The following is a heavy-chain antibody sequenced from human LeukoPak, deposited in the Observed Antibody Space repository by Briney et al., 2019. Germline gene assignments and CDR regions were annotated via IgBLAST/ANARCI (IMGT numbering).Heavy chain of an antibody. D-gene: IGHD6-19*01. V-gene: IGHV1-24*01. J-gene: IGHJ4*02. CDR1: GYTLTELS. CDR3: ATAPKYSSGWFYFDY. Sequence: ASVKVSCKVSGYTLTELSMRWVRQAPGKGLEWMGGFDPEDGETIYAQKFQGRVTMTEDTSTDTAYMELSSLRSEDTAVYYCATAPKYSSGWFYFDYWGQGTLVTVSS. CDR2: FDPEDGET.